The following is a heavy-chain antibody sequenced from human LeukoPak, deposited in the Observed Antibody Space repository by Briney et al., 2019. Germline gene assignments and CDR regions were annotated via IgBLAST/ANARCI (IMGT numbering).Heavy chain of an antibody. D-gene: IGHD6-13*01. CDR2: IYYSGST. Sequence: SETLSLTCTVSGGSISKYYWTWIRQPPGKGLEWIGNIYYSGSTNYNPSLKSRVTISVDTSKNQFSLRLTSVTAADTAVYYCAGSWERYNWFDPWGQGTLVTVSS. V-gene: IGHV4-59*01. CDR1: GGSISKYY. J-gene: IGHJ5*02. CDR3: AGSWERYNWFDP.